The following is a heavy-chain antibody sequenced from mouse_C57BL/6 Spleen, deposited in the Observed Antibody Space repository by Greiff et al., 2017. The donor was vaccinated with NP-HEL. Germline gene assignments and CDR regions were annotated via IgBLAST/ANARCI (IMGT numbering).Heavy chain of an antibody. J-gene: IGHJ1*03. D-gene: IGHD2-2*01. V-gene: IGHV14-3*01. CDR2: IDPANGNT. Sequence: EVQGVESVAELVRPGASVKLSCTASGFNIKNTYMHWVKQRPEQGLEWIGRIDPANGNTKYAPKFQGKATITADTSSNTAYLQLSSLTSEDTAIYYCASFYGYDGPGDFDVWGTGTTVTVSS. CDR3: ASFYGYDGPGDFDV. CDR1: GFNIKNTY.